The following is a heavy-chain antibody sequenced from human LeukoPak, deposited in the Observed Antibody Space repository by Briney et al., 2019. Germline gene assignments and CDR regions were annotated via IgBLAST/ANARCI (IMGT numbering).Heavy chain of an antibody. CDR1: GYTFTSYG. Sequence: ASVKVSCKASGYTFTSYGISCVRQAPVQGLEWMGWISAYNGNTNYAQKFQGRVTMTRNTSISTAYMELSSLRSEDTAVYYCARSYNSKWYWFDPWGQGTLVTVSS. CDR2: ISAYNGNT. D-gene: IGHD2-15*01. V-gene: IGHV1-18*01. CDR3: ARSYNSKWYWFDP. J-gene: IGHJ5*02.